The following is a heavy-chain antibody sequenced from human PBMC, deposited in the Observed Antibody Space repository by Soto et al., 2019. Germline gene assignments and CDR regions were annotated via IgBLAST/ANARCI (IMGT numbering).Heavy chain of an antibody. CDR1: GGSFSGYY. V-gene: IGHV4-34*01. Sequence: PSETLSLTCAVYGGSFSGYYWSWIRQPPGKGLEWIGEINHSGSTNYNPSLKSRVTISVDTSKNQFSLKLSSVTAADTAVYYCARVRHGGWLAYYYYYGMDVWGQGTTVTV. J-gene: IGHJ6*02. CDR3: ARVRHGGWLAYYYYYGMDV. CDR2: INHSGST. D-gene: IGHD6-19*01.